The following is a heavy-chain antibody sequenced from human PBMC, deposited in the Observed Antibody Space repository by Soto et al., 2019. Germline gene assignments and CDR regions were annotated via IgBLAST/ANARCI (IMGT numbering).Heavy chain of an antibody. CDR2: IRSDGTNK. Sequence: PGGSLRLSCAASGFTFSTYGMHWVRQAPGKGLEWVALIRSDGTNKYYADSVKGRFTISRDNSKKTLYLQMNSLRAEDTAVYYCVRVFDTYYFDLWGQGNMVTVSS. D-gene: IGHD3-9*01. CDR3: VRVFDTYYFDL. V-gene: IGHV3-30*02. J-gene: IGHJ4*02. CDR1: GFTFSTYG.